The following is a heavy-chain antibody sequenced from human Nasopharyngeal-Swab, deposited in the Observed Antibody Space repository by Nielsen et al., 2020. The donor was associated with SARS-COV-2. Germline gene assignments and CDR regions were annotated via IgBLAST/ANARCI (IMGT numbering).Heavy chain of an antibody. CDR3: ARGGTYYDFWSGQGAWFDP. D-gene: IGHD3-3*01. Sequence: SETLSLTCTVSGGSISSYYWSWIRQPPGKGLEWIGYIYYSGSTYYNPSLKSRVTISVDTSKNQFSLKLSSVTAADTAVYYCARGGTYYDFWSGQGAWFDPWGQGTLVTVSS. CDR1: GGSISSYY. V-gene: IGHV4-59*08. J-gene: IGHJ5*02. CDR2: IYYSGST.